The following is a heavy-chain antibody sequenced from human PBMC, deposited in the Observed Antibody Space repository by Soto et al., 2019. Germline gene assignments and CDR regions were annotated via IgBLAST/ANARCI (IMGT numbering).Heavy chain of an antibody. V-gene: IGHV3-23*01. J-gene: IGHJ4*02. CDR1: GFTFSSYP. CDR3: AKDFGHMNVVTESFDC. D-gene: IGHD2-21*02. Sequence: GGSLRLSCAASGFTFSSYPITWVRQAPGKGLEWVSTISGSGGSTYYADSVKGRFTISRDNSKSTLFLQMSSLRAGDTAVYYCAKDFGHMNVVTESFDCWGQGTLVTVSS. CDR2: ISGSGGST.